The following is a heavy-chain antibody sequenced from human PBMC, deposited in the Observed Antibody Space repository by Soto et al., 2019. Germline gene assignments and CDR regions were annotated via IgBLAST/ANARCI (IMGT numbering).Heavy chain of an antibody. D-gene: IGHD2-15*01. Sequence: ASVKVSCKASGYTFTGYYMHWVRQAPGQGLEWMGWINPNSGGTNYAQKFQGWVTMTRDTSISTAYMELSRLRSDDTAVYYCGREGYCSGGSCLLFAYGGKGTLVTVPS. CDR1: GYTFTGYY. J-gene: IGHJ4*02. CDR3: GREGYCSGGSCLLFAY. V-gene: IGHV1-2*04. CDR2: INPNSGGT.